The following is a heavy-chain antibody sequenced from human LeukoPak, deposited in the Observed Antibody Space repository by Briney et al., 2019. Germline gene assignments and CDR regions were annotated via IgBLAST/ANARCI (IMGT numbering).Heavy chain of an antibody. V-gene: IGHV4-61*02. J-gene: IGHJ4*02. CDR3: ARARLPYGPYFDS. CDR2: IYVTGTT. D-gene: IGHD4-17*01. Sequence: SETLSLTCTVSDDSISSGSYYWSWIRQPAGKGLEWIGRIYVTGTTNYNLSLKSRVTTSINTSKMQFSLKLRFVTVEDTGVYYCARARLPYGPYFDSWGQGTLVTVSS. CDR1: DDSISSGSYY.